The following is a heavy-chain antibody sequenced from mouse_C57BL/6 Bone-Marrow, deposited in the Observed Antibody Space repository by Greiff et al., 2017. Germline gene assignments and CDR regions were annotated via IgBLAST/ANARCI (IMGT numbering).Heavy chain of an antibody. CDR3: ARDWPYYCGSSYWYFDV. CDR1: GYTFTSYW. CDR2: IDPSASYT. V-gene: IGHV1-50*01. J-gene: IGHJ1*03. Sequence: QVQLQQPGAELVKPGASVKLSCKASGYTFTSYWMQWVKQRPGQGLEWIGEIDPSASYTNYNQKFKGKATLTVDKSSSTAYMQLSSLTSEDSAVYYCARDWPYYCGSSYWYFDVWGTGTTVTVSS. D-gene: IGHD1-1*01.